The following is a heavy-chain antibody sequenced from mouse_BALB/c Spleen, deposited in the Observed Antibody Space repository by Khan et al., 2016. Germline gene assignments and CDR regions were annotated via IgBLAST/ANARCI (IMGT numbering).Heavy chain of an antibody. J-gene: IGHJ2*01. CDR1: GYTFTDYY. Sequence: QVRLQQSGAELARPGASVKLSCKASGYTFTDYYINWVKQRTGQGLEWIGEIYPGSGNTYYNEKFKDKATLTADKSSSTAYMQLSSLTSEDSAVYFCARSVYYGSYFDYWGQGTTLTVSS. V-gene: IGHV1-77*01. CDR3: ARSVYYGSYFDY. CDR2: IYPGSGNT. D-gene: IGHD2-2*01.